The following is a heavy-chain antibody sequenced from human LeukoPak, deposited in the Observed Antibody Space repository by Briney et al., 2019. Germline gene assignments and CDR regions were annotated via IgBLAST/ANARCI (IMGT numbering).Heavy chain of an antibody. V-gene: IGHV1-69*01. Sequence: SVKVSCKASGGTFSSYAISWVRQAPGQGLELMGGIIPIFGTANYAQKFQGRVTITADESTSTAYMELSSLRSEDTAVYYCARDRAGTIVVVPAAPGHYYMDVWGKGTTVTVS. D-gene: IGHD2-2*01. J-gene: IGHJ6*03. CDR1: GGTFSSYA. CDR3: ARDRAGTIVVVPAAPGHYYMDV. CDR2: IIPIFGTA.